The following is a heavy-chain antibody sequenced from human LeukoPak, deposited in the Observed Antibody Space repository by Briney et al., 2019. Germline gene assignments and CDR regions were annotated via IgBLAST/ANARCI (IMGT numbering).Heavy chain of an antibody. Sequence: PGGSLRLSCGAAGFTVSTNFMGWVRQPPRKGLEWVSVIYTSGSTYYADSVKGRFTISRDSSKNTLFLQMNSLRAEDTALYYCASLSSGYYSPFDYWGQGTLVTVSS. J-gene: IGHJ4*02. V-gene: IGHV3-53*01. D-gene: IGHD3-22*01. CDR3: ASLSSGYYSPFDY. CDR1: GFTVSTNF. CDR2: IYTSGST.